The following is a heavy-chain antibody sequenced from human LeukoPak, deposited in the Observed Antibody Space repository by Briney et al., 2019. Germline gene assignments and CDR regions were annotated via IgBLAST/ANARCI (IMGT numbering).Heavy chain of an antibody. CDR3: TRGSLSGSSRDY. D-gene: IGHD1-26*01. J-gene: IGHJ4*02. CDR1: GYTFTGYD. V-gene: IGHV1-8*01. Sequence: ASVRVSCKASGYTFTGYDINWVRQATGQGLELMGWMNPYTGDTGYAQNFQGRVTMTRNTSIDTAYMDLRGLRSEDTAVYYCTRGSLSGSSRDYWGQGTLVTVSS. CDR2: MNPYTGDT.